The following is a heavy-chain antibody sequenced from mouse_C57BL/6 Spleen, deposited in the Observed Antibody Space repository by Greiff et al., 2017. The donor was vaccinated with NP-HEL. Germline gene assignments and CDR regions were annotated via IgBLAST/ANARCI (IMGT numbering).Heavy chain of an antibody. CDR1: GYAFSSSW. CDR3: ARGGQLRPYFDY. CDR2: IYPGDGDT. D-gene: IGHD3-2*02. Sequence: VQLKESGPELVKPGASVKISCKASGYAFSSSWMNWVKQRPGKGLEWIGRIYPGDGDTNYNGKFKGKATLTADKSSSTAYMQLSSLTSEDSAVYFCARGGQLRPYFDYWGQGTTLTVSS. J-gene: IGHJ2*01. V-gene: IGHV1-82*01.